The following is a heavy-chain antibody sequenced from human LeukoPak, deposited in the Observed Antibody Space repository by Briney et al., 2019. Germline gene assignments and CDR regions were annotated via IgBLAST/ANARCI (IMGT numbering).Heavy chain of an antibody. CDR3: SRCGLVAPGTYYYYYMDV. J-gene: IGHJ6*03. Sequence: ASVKVSCKASGYTFTNYGVSWVRQGPGQGLEWKGWINAYNGATHYTQNHQVRLTMTPDTSTSMAFMELKILRLDDTAVSFCSRCGLVAPGTYYYYYMDVWGRGPTVTVYS. V-gene: IGHV1-18*01. CDR1: GYTFTNYG. CDR2: INAYNGAT. D-gene: IGHD3/OR15-3a*01.